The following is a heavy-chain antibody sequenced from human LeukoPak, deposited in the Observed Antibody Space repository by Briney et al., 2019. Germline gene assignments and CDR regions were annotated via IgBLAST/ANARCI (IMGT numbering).Heavy chain of an antibody. V-gene: IGHV3-7*03. CDR2: INQDGSEK. CDR1: GFTFSSYW. CDR3: GRAMDY. J-gene: IGHJ4*02. Sequence: PGGSLGLSCAASGFTFSSYWMNWVRQALGKGLEWVANINQDGSEKYYVDSVKGRFTISRDNAKNSLYLQMNSLRAEDTAVYYCGRAMDYWGQGTLVTVSS.